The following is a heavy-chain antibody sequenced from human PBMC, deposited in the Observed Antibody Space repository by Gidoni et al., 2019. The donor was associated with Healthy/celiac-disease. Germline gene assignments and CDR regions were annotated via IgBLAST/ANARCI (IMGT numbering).Heavy chain of an antibody. J-gene: IGHJ4*02. V-gene: IGHV3-48*01. CDR3: ASGLLGGVPRPAVY. CDR1: GFTFSTYS. CDR2: ISSTSTAV. D-gene: IGHD1-26*01. Sequence: EVQLVESGGGLVPPGGSLRLPCEASGFTFSTYSMNWVRQAPGKGPDWVSYISSTSTAVYYADSVKGRFTISRDNAKNSLFLQMNSLRAEDTAMYYCASGLLGGVPRPAVYWGQGILVTVSS.